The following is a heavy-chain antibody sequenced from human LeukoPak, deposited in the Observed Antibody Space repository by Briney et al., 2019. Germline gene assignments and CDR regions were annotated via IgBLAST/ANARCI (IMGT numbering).Heavy chain of an antibody. CDR2: IYSGGST. J-gene: IGHJ4*02. CDR1: GFTVSSNY. CDR3: ARVGQQWEPLDY. D-gene: IGHD6-19*01. Sequence: GGSLRLSCVASGFTVSSNYMSWVRQAPGKGLEWVSVIYSGGSTYYADSVKGRFTISRDNSKNTLYLQMNSLRAEDTAVYYCARVGQQWEPLDYWGQGTLVTVSS. V-gene: IGHV3-66*01.